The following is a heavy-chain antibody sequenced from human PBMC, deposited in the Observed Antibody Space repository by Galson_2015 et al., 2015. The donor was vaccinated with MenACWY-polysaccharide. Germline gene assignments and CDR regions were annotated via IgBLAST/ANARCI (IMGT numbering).Heavy chain of an antibody. CDR3: ASVCQLSYARAVFYGMDV. J-gene: IGHJ6*02. V-gene: IGHV1-8*01. D-gene: IGHD1-26*01. CDR2: MNPNSGNT. Sequence: SVKVSCKASGYTFTSYDINWVRQATGQGLEWMGWMNPNSGNTYYAQTFQGRVTITRSTSISTVYMELSSLRSEDTAVYYCASVCQLSYARAVFYGMDVWGQGTTVTVSS. CDR1: GYTFTSYD.